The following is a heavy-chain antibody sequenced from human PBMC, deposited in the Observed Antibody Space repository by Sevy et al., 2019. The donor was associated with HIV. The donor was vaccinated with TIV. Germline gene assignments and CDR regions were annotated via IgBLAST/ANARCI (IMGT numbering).Heavy chain of an antibody. CDR3: ATLKGIVGATNYFHY. Sequence: GGSLRLSCAASGFTFSSYAMHWVRQTPGKGLEWVAIISSDGSTQYYADSVKGRFTISRDSSKNTLYLQMNSLRDEDTAVYYCATLKGIVGATNYFHYWGQGTLVTVSS. D-gene: IGHD1-26*01. CDR2: ISSDGSTQ. J-gene: IGHJ1*01. V-gene: IGHV3-30*03. CDR1: GFTFSSYA.